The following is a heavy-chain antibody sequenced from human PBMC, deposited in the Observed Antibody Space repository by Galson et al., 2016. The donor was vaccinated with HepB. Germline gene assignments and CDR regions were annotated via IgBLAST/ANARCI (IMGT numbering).Heavy chain of an antibody. D-gene: IGHD4-17*01. J-gene: IGHJ4*02. CDR3: ARESSYGDYVLVY. CDR1: GFTFSSYG. CDR2: IWYDGSNT. V-gene: IGHV3-33*01. Sequence: SLRLSCAASGFTFSSYGMHWVRQAPGKGLEWVAVIWYDGSNTYYADSVKGRFTISRDNSKNTLYLQMNSLRAEDTAVYYCARESSYGDYVLVYWRQGTLVTVSS.